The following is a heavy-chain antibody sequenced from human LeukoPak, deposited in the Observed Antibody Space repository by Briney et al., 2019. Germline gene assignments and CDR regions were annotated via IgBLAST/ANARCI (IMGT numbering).Heavy chain of an antibody. Sequence: SETLSLTCTVSGGSISSGSYYWSWIRQPAGKGLEWIGRIYTSGSTNYNPSLKSRVTISVDTSKNQFSLKLGSVTAADTAVYYCARENYYDSSGYYWGQGTLVTVSS. CDR3: ARENYYDSSGYY. D-gene: IGHD3-22*01. V-gene: IGHV4-61*02. CDR2: IYTSGST. J-gene: IGHJ4*02. CDR1: GGSISSGSYY.